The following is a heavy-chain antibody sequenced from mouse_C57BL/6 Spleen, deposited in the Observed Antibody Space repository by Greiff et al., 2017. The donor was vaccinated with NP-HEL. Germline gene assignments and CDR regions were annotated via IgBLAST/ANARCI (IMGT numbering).Heavy chain of an antibody. CDR1: GYTFTSYW. D-gene: IGHD2-12*01. CDR3: ARSIYSPYYYAMDY. J-gene: IGHJ4*01. Sequence: QVQLKQPGAELVRPGTSVKLSCKASGYTFTSYWMHWVKQRPGQGLEWIGVIDPSDSYTNYNQKFKGKATLTVDTSSSTAYMQLGSLTSEDSAVYYCARSIYSPYYYAMDYWGQGTSVTVSS. CDR2: IDPSDSYT. V-gene: IGHV1-59*01.